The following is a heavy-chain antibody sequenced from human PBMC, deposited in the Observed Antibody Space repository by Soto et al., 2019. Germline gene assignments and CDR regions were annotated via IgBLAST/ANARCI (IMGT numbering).Heavy chain of an antibody. CDR2: IYWDDDK. CDR1: GFSLSTTGMC. CDR3: AHRQIPPRVFIAAAGINWFDP. V-gene: IGHV2-5*08. Sequence: GSGPTLVNPTQTLTLTCTFSGFSLSTTGMCVSWVRQPPGKALEGLALIYWDDDKRYSPTLKSRLTITKNTSKNQVVLKKTNKKPVDTATYYCAHRQIPPRVFIAAAGINWFDPWGQGTLVTVSS. J-gene: IGHJ5*02. D-gene: IGHD6-13*01.